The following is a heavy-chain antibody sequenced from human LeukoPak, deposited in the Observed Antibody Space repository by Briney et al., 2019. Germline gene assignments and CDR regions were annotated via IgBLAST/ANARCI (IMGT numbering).Heavy chain of an antibody. Sequence: GGSLRLSCAASGFTFSSYGMSWVRQAPGKGLEWVSAISGSGGSTYYADSVKGRFTISRDNSKNTLYLQMNSLRAEDTAVYYCAKIIGSGSYYNLGAFDIWGQGTMVTVSS. CDR2: ISGSGGST. CDR3: AKIIGSGSYYNLGAFDI. CDR1: GFTFSSYG. J-gene: IGHJ3*02. V-gene: IGHV3-23*01. D-gene: IGHD3-10*01.